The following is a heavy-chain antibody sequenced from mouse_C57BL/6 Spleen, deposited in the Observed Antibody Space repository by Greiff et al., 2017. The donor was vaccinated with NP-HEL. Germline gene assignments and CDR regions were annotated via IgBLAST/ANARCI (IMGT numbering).Heavy chain of an antibody. CDR2: IDPSDSET. V-gene: IGHV1-52*01. J-gene: IGHJ4*01. CDR3: ARSRRGGSMDY. CDR1: GYTFTSYW. Sequence: VKLMESGAELVRPGSSVKLSCTASGYTFTSYWMHWVKQRPIQGLEWIGNIDPSDSETHYTQKFKDKATLTVDKSSSTAYMQLSSLTSEDSAVYYCARSRRGGSMDYWGQGTSVTVSS.